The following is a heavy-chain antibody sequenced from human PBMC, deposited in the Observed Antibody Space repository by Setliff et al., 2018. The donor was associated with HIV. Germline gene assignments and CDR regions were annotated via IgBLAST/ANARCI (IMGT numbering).Heavy chain of an antibody. CDR1: GFNFGSYA. D-gene: IGHD3-22*01. J-gene: IGHJ4*02. CDR2: ISYDGNNQ. Sequence: PGGSLRLSCAVSGFNFGSYAIHWVRLAPGQGPQWVALISYDGNNQWYADSVKGRFTISRDNSKNTLHLELNNLRPEDTAVYYCATYHYYDSSAYFIDLYYFDYWGQGTLVTVSS. CDR3: ATYHYYDSSAYFIDLYYFDY. V-gene: IGHV3-30-3*01.